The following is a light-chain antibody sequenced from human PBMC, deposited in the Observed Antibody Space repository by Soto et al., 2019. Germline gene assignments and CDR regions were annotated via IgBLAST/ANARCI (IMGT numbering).Light chain of an antibody. Sequence: DIQMTQSPSTLSASVGDTVTITCRASQSISGWLAWYQQKPGKAPKLLIYKASSLESGVPSRFNGSGSGTEFTLTITSLQPDDFATYYCQQYNSWTFGQGTKVEIK. CDR1: QSISGW. CDR3: QQYNSWT. V-gene: IGKV1-5*03. CDR2: KAS. J-gene: IGKJ1*01.